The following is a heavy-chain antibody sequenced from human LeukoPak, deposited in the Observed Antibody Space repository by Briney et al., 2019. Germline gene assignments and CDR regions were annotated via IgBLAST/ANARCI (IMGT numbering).Heavy chain of an antibody. Sequence: GGSLRLSCAASGFTFSSYSMNWVRQAPGKGLEWVSSISSSSSYIYYADSVKGRFTISRDNAKNSLYLQMNSLRAEGTAVYYCARAGHYGDYLDYWGQGTLVTVSS. CDR3: ARAGHYGDYLDY. V-gene: IGHV3-21*01. CDR1: GFTFSSYS. CDR2: ISSSSSYI. J-gene: IGHJ4*02. D-gene: IGHD4-17*01.